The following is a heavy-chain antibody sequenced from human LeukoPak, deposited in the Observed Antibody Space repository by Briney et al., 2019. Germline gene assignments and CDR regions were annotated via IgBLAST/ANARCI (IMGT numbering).Heavy chain of an antibody. J-gene: IGHJ4*02. CDR1: GGSISSHY. CDR2: IYYSGST. D-gene: IGHD2/OR15-2a*01. V-gene: IGHV4-59*11. Sequence: SETLSLTSTVSGGSISSHYWSWIRQPPGKGLEWIGYIYYSGSTNYNPSLKSRVTISVDTSKNQLSLKLSSVTAADTAVYYCASSILTPYYFDYWGQGTLVTVSS. CDR3: ASSILTPYYFDY.